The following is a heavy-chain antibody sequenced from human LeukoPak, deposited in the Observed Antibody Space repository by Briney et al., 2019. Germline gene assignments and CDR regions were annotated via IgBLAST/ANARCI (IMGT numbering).Heavy chain of an antibody. CDR3: AAYRHLGY. Sequence: PGGALRLSCAASGFTFSTYWMSSVRQAPGKGVEWVAHINYDGSEKYYVDSVKGRFTISRENAKNSLYLQMNSLRAEDTAMYYCAAYRHLGYWGQGALVTVSS. D-gene: IGHD2-2*02. CDR1: GFTFSTYW. V-gene: IGHV3-7*01. CDR2: INYDGSEK. J-gene: IGHJ4*02.